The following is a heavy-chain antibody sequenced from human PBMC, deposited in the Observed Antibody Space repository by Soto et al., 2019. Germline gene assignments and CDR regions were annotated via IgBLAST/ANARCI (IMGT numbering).Heavy chain of an antibody. CDR2: ISGSGGST. D-gene: IGHD3-3*01. Sequence: EVQLLESGGGLVQPGGSLRLSCAASGFTFSSYAMSWVRQAPGKGLEWVSAISGSGGSTYYADSVKGRFTISRDNSKNTLYLQMNSLRAEDTAVYYCAKDPPRSIVGIKIFGSADYWGQGTLVTVSS. V-gene: IGHV3-23*01. J-gene: IGHJ4*02. CDR3: AKDPPRSIVGIKIFGSADY. CDR1: GFTFSSYA.